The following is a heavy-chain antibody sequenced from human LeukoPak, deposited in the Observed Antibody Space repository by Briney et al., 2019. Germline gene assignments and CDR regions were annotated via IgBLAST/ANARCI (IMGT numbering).Heavy chain of an antibody. D-gene: IGHD2-2*01. V-gene: IGHV3-7*01. CDR1: GFTFSSYW. CDR3: ARAPIVVVPAAMVPTYYFDY. CDR2: IKQDGSEK. J-gene: IGHJ4*02. Sequence: GGSLRLSCGASGFTFSSYWMSWVRQAPGKGLEWVANIKQDGSEKYYVDSVKGRFTISRDNAKNSLYLQMNSLRAEDTAVYYCARAPIVVVPAAMVPTYYFDYWGQGTLVTVSS.